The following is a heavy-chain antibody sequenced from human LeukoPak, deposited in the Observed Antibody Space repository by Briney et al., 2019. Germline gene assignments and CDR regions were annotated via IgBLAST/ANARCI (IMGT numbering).Heavy chain of an antibody. J-gene: IGHJ4*02. CDR2: INHSGST. V-gene: IGHV4-34*01. Sequence: RTSETLSLTCAVYGGSFSGYYWSWIRQPPGKGLEWIGEINHSGSTNYNPSLKSRVTISVDTSKNQFSLKLSSVTAADTAVYYCARGAGYDFWSGSYYFDYWGQGTLVTVSS. CDR1: GGSFSGYY. CDR3: ARGAGYDFWSGSYYFDY. D-gene: IGHD3-3*01.